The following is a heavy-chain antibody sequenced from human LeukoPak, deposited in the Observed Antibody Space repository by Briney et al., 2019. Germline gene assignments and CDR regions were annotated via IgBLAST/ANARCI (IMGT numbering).Heavy chain of an antibody. Sequence: GGSLRLSCAASGFTFSSYSMNWVRQAPGKGLEWVSSISSSSGYIYYADSVKGRFTISRDNAKNSLYLQMNSLRAEDTAVYYCAREVMAGSDAFDIWGQGTMVTVSS. V-gene: IGHV3-21*01. D-gene: IGHD6-19*01. CDR2: ISSSSGYI. CDR1: GFTFSSYS. CDR3: AREVMAGSDAFDI. J-gene: IGHJ3*02.